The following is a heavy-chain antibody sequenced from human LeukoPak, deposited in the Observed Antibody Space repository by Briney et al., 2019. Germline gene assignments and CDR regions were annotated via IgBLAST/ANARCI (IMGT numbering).Heavy chain of an antibody. V-gene: IGHV1-8*01. J-gene: IGHJ4*02. CDR3: ARVPKNYGDYVIGY. CDR1: GYPFSRYD. D-gene: IGHD4-17*01. CDR2: MNPNSGNT. Sequence: GASVKVSCKASGYPFSRYDLNWVRQATGQGLEWMGWMNPNSGNTGYAQKFQGRVTMTRSTSISTAYMELSSLRSDDTAVYYCARVPKNYGDYVIGYWGQGTLVTVSS.